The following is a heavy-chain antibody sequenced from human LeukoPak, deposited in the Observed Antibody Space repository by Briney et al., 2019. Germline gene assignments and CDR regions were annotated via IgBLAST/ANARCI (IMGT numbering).Heavy chain of an antibody. CDR1: GFTLSDYH. D-gene: IGHD3-10*01. CDR2: ITTISHYI. Sequence: GGSLRLSCAASGFTLSDYHMNWVRQAPGKGLEWLSSITTISHYIYYAGAVRGRFTISRDNAKNSLYLQMNSLRGEDTAVYYCARSGGPGTYQQLRYNWFGPWGQGTLVTVSS. V-gene: IGHV3-21*01. CDR3: ARSGGPGTYQQLRYNWFGP. J-gene: IGHJ5*02.